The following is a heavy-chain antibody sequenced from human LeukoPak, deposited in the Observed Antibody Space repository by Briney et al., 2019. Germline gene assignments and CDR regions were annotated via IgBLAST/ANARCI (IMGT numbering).Heavy chain of an antibody. V-gene: IGHV4-4*02. CDR2: IYHSGST. CDR3: ARIRALGPCGGDCEGP. D-gene: IGHD2-21*02. Sequence: TSGTLSLTCAVSGVSISSSNWWSWVRQPPGKGLEWIGEIYHSGSTNYNPSLKSRVTISVDKSKNQFSLKLSSVTAADTAVYYCARIRALGPCGGDCEGPWGQGTLVTVSS. CDR1: GVSISSSNW. J-gene: IGHJ5*02.